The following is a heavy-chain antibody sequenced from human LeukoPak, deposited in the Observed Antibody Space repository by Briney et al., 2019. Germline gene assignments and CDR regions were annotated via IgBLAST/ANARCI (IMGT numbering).Heavy chain of an antibody. J-gene: IGHJ3*01. V-gene: IGHV3-48*03. CDR2: ISSTGGDK. CDR3: ASFALGS. CDR1: GFTFSSYD. D-gene: IGHD7-27*01. Sequence: GGSLRLSCAASGFTFSSYDMNWVRRPPGKGLEWVSYISSTGGDKYYADSVKGRFTVSRDNAKNSLYLQMNSLRAEDTAVYYCASFALGSWGQGTMVTVSS.